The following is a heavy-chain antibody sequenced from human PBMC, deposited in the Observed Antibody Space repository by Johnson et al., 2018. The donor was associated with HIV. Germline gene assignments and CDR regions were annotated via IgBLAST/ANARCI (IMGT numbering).Heavy chain of an antibody. D-gene: IGHD1-26*01. J-gene: IGHJ3*02. CDR1: GFTVSSNY. Sequence: VQLVESGGGLVQPGVSLRLSCAASGFTVSSNYMSWVRQAPGKGLEWVSVIYSGGSTYYADSVKGRFTISRDNSKNTLYLQMNSLRAEDTAVYYGAREAREWELLSAFDIWGQGTMVTVSS. CDR2: IYSGGST. V-gene: IGHV3-66*01. CDR3: AREAREWELLSAFDI.